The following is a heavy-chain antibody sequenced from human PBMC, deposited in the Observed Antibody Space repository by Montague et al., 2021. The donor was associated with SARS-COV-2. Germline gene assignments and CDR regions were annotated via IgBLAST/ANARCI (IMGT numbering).Heavy chain of an antibody. CDR3: VRYSGWFYLDF. J-gene: IGHJ4*02. Sequence: CAISGDSDSSKSVAWSWKKQSPSLDFRWLRMTYLRSKWYSDYAPSVRGRLTVNPDASKNEFSLELNYVTPEDTAVYYCVRYSGWFYLDFWGQGTLVTVSS. V-gene: IGHV6-1*01. D-gene: IGHD6-19*01. CDR1: GDSDSSKSVA. CDR2: TYLRSKWYS.